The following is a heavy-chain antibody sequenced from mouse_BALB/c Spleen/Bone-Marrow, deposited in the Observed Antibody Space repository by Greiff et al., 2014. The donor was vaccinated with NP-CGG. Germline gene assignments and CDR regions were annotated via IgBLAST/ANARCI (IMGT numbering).Heavy chain of an antibody. Sequence: QVQLQQSGSVLVRPGASVKLSCKASGYTFTSSWMHWAKQRPGQGLEWIGEIYPNSGNTNYNEKFKGKATLTVDTSSSTAYVDLSSLTSEDSAVYYCARSGFDYWGQGTTLTVSS. CDR1: GYTFTSSW. CDR3: ARSGFDY. V-gene: IGHV1S130*01. J-gene: IGHJ2*01. CDR2: IYPNSGNT. D-gene: IGHD4-1*01.